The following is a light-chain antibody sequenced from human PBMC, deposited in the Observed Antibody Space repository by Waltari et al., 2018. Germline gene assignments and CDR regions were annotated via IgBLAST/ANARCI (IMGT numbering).Light chain of an antibody. J-gene: IGLJ2*01. CDR2: KIN. Sequence: QTVVTQEPSFPVSSRGPVTHTSALSPRSISSTSYVTWYRQTPGQAPRTLIYKINSRSAWVPDRFSGSFLGNKAALTITGAQADDESDYYCLMYMGSGIWVFGGGTKVTVL. CDR1: PRSISSTSY. V-gene: IGLV8-61*01. CDR3: LMYMGSGIWV.